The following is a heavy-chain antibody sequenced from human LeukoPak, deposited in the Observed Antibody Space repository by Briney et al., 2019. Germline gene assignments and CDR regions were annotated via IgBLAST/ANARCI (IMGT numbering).Heavy chain of an antibody. CDR1: GGSISSGGYS. CDR2: IYHSGST. V-gene: IGHV4-30-2*01. D-gene: IGHD2-15*01. CDR3: ARGYDDDAFDI. J-gene: IGHJ3*02. Sequence: SETLSLTCAVSGGSISSGGYSWSWLRQPPGKGLEWIGYIYHSGSTYYNPSLKSRVTISVDRSKNQFSLKLSSVTAADTAVYYCARGYDDDAFDIWGQGTMVTVSS.